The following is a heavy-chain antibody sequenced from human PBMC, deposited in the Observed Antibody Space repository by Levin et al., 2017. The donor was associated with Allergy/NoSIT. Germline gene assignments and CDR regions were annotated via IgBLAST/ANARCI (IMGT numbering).Heavy chain of an antibody. Sequence: SETLSLTCAVYGGSFSGYYWSWIRQPPGKGLEWIGEINHSGSTNYNPSLKSRVTISVDTSKNQFSLKLSSVTAADTAVYYCARRGYDYVWGSYRRSPHPGFDYWGQGTLVTVSS. D-gene: IGHD3-16*02. J-gene: IGHJ4*02. CDR1: GGSFSGYY. V-gene: IGHV4-34*01. CDR2: INHSGST. CDR3: ARRGYDYVWGSYRRSPHPGFDY.